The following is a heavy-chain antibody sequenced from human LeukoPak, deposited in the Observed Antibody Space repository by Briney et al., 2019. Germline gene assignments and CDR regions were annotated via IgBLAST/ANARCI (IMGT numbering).Heavy chain of an antibody. V-gene: IGHV3-30*18. CDR2: ISYDGSNK. D-gene: IGHD3-22*01. CDR3: AKDLHYYDSSGYYLDY. CDR1: GFTFSSYG. J-gene: IGHJ4*02. Sequence: GGSLRLSCAASGFTFSSYGMHWVRQAPGKGLEWVAVISYDGSNKYYADSVKGRLTISRDNSKNTLYLQMNSLRAEDTAVYYCAKDLHYYDSSGYYLDYWGQGTLVTVSS.